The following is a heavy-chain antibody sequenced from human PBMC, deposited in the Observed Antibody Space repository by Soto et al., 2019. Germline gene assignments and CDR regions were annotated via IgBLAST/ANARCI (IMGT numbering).Heavy chain of an antibody. V-gene: IGHV2-5*01. Sequence: SGPTLVNPTPTLTLTCTFSGFSLTTSGVGVGWIRQPPGKDLEWLAVIYWNDDTRYSPSLKSRLTITKDSSKNQVVLTVTNMDPVDTATYYCARQDPAGLRAYYFDYWGQGTQVTVSS. CDR2: IYWNDDT. CDR3: ARQDPAGLRAYYFDY. D-gene: IGHD3-10*01. J-gene: IGHJ4*02. CDR1: GFSLTTSGVG.